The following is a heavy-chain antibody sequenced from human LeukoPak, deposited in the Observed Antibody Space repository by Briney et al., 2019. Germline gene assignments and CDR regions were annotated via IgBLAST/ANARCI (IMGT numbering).Heavy chain of an antibody. J-gene: IGHJ4*02. CDR2: ISSSSSNI. D-gene: IGHD6-13*01. Sequence: GGSLRLSCAASGFTFSSYSMNWVRQAPGKGLECVSSISSSSSNIYYADSVKGRFTIARDNAKNSLYLQMNSVRVEDTDIYFCARAHIAAPLLDYWGQGTLVTVSS. CDR3: ARAHIAAPLLDY. V-gene: IGHV3-21*01. CDR1: GFTFSSYS.